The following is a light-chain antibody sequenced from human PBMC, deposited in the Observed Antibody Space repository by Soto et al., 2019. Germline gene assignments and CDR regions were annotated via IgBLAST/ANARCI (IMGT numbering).Light chain of an antibody. CDR2: DAS. CDR1: QSISHW. Sequence: DIQMTQSPSTLSASVGDRVTITCRASQSISHWLAWYQQKPGKAPKLLIYDASSLDTGVPSRFSGSASGTKFTLTISSLQPDDFATYYCQQYNGSFGPGTKVDIK. V-gene: IGKV1-5*01. J-gene: IGKJ3*01. CDR3: QQYNGS.